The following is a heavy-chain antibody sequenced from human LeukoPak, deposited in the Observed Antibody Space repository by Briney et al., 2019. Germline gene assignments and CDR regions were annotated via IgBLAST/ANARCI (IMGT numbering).Heavy chain of an antibody. J-gene: IGHJ4*02. Sequence: AGGSLRLSCAASGFTFSSYAMHWVRQAPGKGLEWVAVIPYDGSNKYYADSVKGRFTISTDNSKTTPYLQMNSMRAEDTAVYYCAREGHYYDSSGPTGAFDYWGQGTLVTVSS. D-gene: IGHD3-22*01. V-gene: IGHV3-30-3*01. CDR2: IPYDGSNK. CDR3: AREGHYYDSSGPTGAFDY. CDR1: GFTFSSYA.